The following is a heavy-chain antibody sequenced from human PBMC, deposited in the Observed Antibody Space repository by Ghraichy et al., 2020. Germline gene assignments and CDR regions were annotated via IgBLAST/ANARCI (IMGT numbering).Heavy chain of an antibody. CDR3: ARHTVLYCSGGSCYFGYFQH. D-gene: IGHD2-15*01. CDR2: IYYSGST. CDR1: GGSISSSSYY. V-gene: IGHV4-39*01. J-gene: IGHJ1*01. Sequence: SETLSLTCTVSGGSISSSSYYWGWIRQPPGKGLEWIGSIYYSGSTYYNPSLKSRVTISVDTSKNQFSRKLSSVTAADTAVYYCARHTVLYCSGGSCYFGYFQHWGQGTLVTVSS.